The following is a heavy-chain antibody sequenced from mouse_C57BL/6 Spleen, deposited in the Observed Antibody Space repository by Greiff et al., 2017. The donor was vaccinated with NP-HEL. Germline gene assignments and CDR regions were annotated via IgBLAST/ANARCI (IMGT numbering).Heavy chain of an antibody. CDR3: ARSEDPYYYGSSPYAMDY. J-gene: IGHJ4*01. Sequence: QVHVKQPGTELVKPGASVKLSCKASGYTFTSYWMHWVKQRPGQGLEWIGNINPSNGGTNYNEKFKSKATLTVDKSSSTAYMQLSSLTSEDSAVYYCARSEDPYYYGSSPYAMDYWGQGTSVTVSS. CDR1: GYTFTSYW. D-gene: IGHD1-1*01. V-gene: IGHV1-53*01. CDR2: INPSNGGT.